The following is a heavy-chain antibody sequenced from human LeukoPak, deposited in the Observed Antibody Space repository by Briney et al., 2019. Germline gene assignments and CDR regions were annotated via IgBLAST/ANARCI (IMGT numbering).Heavy chain of an antibody. V-gene: IGHV1-2*02. D-gene: IGHD5-18*01. CDR2: INPNSGGT. Sequence: ASVKVSCKASGYTFISYSMNWVRQAPGQGLEWMRWINPNSGGTNYAQKFQGRVTMTRDTSISTAYMELSRLRSDNTAVYYCAREEDTAITHDWGQGTLVTVSS. J-gene: IGHJ4*02. CDR1: GYTFISYS. CDR3: AREEDTAITHD.